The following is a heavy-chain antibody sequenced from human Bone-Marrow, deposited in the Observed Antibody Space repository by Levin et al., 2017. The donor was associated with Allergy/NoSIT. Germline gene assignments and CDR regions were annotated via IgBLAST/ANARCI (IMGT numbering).Heavy chain of an antibody. CDR2: INHSGST. CDR3: AREEYSSSWSATYWYFDL. Sequence: SETLSLTCAVYGGSFSGYYWSWIRQPPGKGLEWIGEINHSGSTNYNPSLKSRVTISVDTSKNQFSLKLSSVTAADTAVYYCAREEYSSSWSATYWYFDLWGRGTLVTVSS. V-gene: IGHV4-34*01. J-gene: IGHJ2*01. D-gene: IGHD6-13*01. CDR1: GGSFSGYY.